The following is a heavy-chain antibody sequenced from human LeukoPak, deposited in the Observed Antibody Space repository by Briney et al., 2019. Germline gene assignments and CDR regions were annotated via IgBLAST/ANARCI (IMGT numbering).Heavy chain of an antibody. Sequence: GGSLRLSCVASGFTFSSDFMHWIRQAPGEGLMWVSQISGDETYTNYADSVKGRFTISRDNAKNTLYLQMNGLRAEDTAIYYCVREDNAFNIWGQGTLVTVSS. CDR1: GFTFSSDF. V-gene: IGHV3-74*01. CDR2: ISGDETYT. J-gene: IGHJ3*02. CDR3: VREDNAFNI.